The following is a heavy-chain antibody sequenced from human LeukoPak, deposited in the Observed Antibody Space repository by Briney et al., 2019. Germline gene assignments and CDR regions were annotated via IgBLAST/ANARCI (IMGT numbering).Heavy chain of an antibody. V-gene: IGHV3-30-3*01. J-gene: IGHJ2*01. CDR2: ISYDGSNK. CDR1: GFTFSSYA. D-gene: IGHD3-10*01. Sequence: GRSLRLSCAASGFTFSSYAMHWVRQAPGKGLEWVAVISYDGSNKYYADSVKGRFTISRDNSKNTLYLQMNSLRAEDTAVYYCARFRGAYWYFDLWGRGTLVTVSS. CDR3: ARFRGAYWYFDL.